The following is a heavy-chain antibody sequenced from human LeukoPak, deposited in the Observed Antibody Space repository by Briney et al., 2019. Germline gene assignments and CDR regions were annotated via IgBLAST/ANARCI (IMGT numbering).Heavy chain of an antibody. D-gene: IGHD6-13*01. J-gene: IGHJ5*02. Sequence: GASVKVSCKASGYTFTNYAVNWVRQAPGQGLEWMGWINTNTGNPTYAQGFTGRFVFSLDTSVSTAYLQISSLKAEDTAVYYCARDYLVVEGSSWYKYNWFDPWGQGTLVTVSS. CDR1: GYTFTNYA. V-gene: IGHV7-4-1*02. CDR3: ARDYLVVEGSSWYKYNWFDP. CDR2: INTNTGNP.